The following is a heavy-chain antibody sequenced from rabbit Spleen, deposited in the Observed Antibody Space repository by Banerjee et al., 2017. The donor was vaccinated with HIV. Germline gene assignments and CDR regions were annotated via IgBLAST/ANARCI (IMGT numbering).Heavy chain of an antibody. CDR1: GFTLSSYY. Sequence: QEQLVETGGGLVQPGASLTLTCTASGFTLSSYYMCWVRQAPGKGLEWIACINTDSGNTVYANWANGRFTISRSTSLNTVTLQMTSLTATDTAAFFCARSRYYDFDYIGYIYAIPNNLWGPGTLVTVS. D-gene: IGHD6-1*01. CDR3: ARSRYYDFDYIGYIYAIPNNL. J-gene: IGHJ4*01. CDR2: INTDSGNT. V-gene: IGHV1S47*01.